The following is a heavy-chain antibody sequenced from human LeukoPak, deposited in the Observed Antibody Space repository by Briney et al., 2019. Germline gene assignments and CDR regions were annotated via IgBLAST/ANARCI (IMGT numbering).Heavy chain of an antibody. Sequence: ASVKVSCKASGYTFTGYYMHWVRQAPGQGLEWMGWINPNSGGTNYAQKFQGRVTMTRDTSISTAYMELSRLRSDDTAVYYCARDGMVRGVYCHMDVWGKGTTVTVSS. CDR2: INPNSGGT. CDR3: ARDGMVRGVYCHMDV. J-gene: IGHJ6*03. D-gene: IGHD3-10*01. V-gene: IGHV1-2*02. CDR1: GYTFTGYY.